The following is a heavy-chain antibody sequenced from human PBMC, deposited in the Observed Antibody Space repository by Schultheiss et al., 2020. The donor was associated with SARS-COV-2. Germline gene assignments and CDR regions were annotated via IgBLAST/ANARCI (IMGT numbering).Heavy chain of an antibody. Sequence: SETLSLTCAVYGGSFSGYYWGWIRQPPGKGLEWIGYIYYSGSTNYNPSLKSRVTISVDTSKNQFSLKLSSVTAADTAVYYCASIAAAGTTSTVDYWGQGTLVTVSS. CDR3: ASIAAAGTTSTVDY. D-gene: IGHD6-13*01. V-gene: IGHV4-59*12. J-gene: IGHJ4*02. CDR1: GGSFSGYY. CDR2: IYYSGST.